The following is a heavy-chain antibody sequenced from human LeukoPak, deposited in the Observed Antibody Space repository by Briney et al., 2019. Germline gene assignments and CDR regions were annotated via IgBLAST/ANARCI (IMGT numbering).Heavy chain of an antibody. D-gene: IGHD3-10*01. CDR3: ARDSPHGGEFDY. CDR1: GYTFTGYY. J-gene: IGHJ4*02. Sequence: APVKVSCKASGYTFTGYYMHWVRQAPGQGLEWMGWINPNSGGTNYAQKFQGRVTMTRDTSISTAYMELSRLRSDDTAVYYCARDSPHGGEFDYWGQGTLVTVSS. CDR2: INPNSGGT. V-gene: IGHV1-2*02.